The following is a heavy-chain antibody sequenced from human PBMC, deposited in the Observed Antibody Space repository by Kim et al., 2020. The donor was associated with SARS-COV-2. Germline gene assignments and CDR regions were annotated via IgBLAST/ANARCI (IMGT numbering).Heavy chain of an antibody. D-gene: IGHD2-2*01. CDR2: INYSGST. Sequence: SETLSLTCAVYGGSFSAFSGYYWSWIRQSPGKGLEWIGEINYSGSTNYNPSLESRVTISVDTFKKQFSLKVTSVTAADTAVYYCTRGPGSTTHRGQGTPV. CDR3: TRGPGSTTH. CDR1: GGSFSAFSGYY. J-gene: IGHJ4*02. V-gene: IGHV4-34*01.